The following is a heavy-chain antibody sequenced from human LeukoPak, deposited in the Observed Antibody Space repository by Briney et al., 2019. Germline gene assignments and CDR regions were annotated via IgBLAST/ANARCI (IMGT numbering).Heavy chain of an antibody. CDR3: AKGGWLQPNDY. CDR1: GFSFSNSG. Sequence: GGSLRLSCAASGFSFSNSGMSWVRQAAGKGLEWVSDISGSGTSTYNADSVKGRFTISRDNSNNTLHLHMTSLRVEDTALYYCAKGGWLQPNDYWGQGTLVTVSS. D-gene: IGHD5-24*01. J-gene: IGHJ4*02. V-gene: IGHV3-23*01. CDR2: ISGSGTST.